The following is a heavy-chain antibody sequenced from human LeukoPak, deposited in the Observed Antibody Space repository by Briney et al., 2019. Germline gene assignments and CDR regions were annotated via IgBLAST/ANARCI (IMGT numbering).Heavy chain of an antibody. J-gene: IGHJ6*02. CDR1: GFTFSSYS. V-gene: IGHV3-21*01. CDR3: ARDQGRMVYAPDIYYYGMDV. Sequence: GGSLRLSCAASGFTFSSYSMNWVRPAPAKGLEWISSINSSSSYIYYADSVKGRFTISRDNAKNSLYLQMNSLRAEDTAVYYCARDQGRMVYAPDIYYYGMDVWGQGTTVTVSS. CDR2: INSSSSYI. D-gene: IGHD2-8*01.